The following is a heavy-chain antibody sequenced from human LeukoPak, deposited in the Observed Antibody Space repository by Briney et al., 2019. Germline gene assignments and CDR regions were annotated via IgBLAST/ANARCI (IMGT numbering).Heavy chain of an antibody. J-gene: IGHJ4*02. Sequence: ASVKVSCKASGGTFSSYAISWVRQAPGQGLEWMGGIIPIFGTANYAQKFQGRVTITADESTSTAYMELSSLRSEDTAVYYCARVSPGIAVAGRDWGQGTLVTVSS. D-gene: IGHD6-19*01. CDR3: ARVSPGIAVAGRD. V-gene: IGHV1-69*13. CDR1: GGTFSSYA. CDR2: IIPIFGTA.